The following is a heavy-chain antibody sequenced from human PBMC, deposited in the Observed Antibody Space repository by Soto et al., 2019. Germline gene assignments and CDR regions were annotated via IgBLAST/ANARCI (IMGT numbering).Heavy chain of an antibody. V-gene: IGHV1-2*02. Sequence: ASVKFSCKASGYTFSNYYLHWVRQVSGQGLEWMGWITPDNGDTNYAQNFQGRVTMTTDTSTKTAYMELSSLRSDDTAVYYCARDSGVRRAKYYFDFWGQGTLVTVSS. CDR2: ITPDNGDT. J-gene: IGHJ4*02. D-gene: IGHD3-10*01. CDR3: ARDSGVRRAKYYFDF. CDR1: GYTFSNYY.